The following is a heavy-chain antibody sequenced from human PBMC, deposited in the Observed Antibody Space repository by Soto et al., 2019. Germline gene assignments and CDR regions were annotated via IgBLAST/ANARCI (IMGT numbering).Heavy chain of an antibody. Sequence: QVQLVQSGGEVKKPGDSVKVSCQASGYTFTNYAIHWVRQAPGQRLEWMGWINAGNGNTRYSQKFQARFTITGDASASTAYMDVSSLRSEDTAVYYCARDVSGGPYHRFDYWGQGTLVTVSS. J-gene: IGHJ4*02. CDR3: ARDVSGGPYHRFDY. CDR2: INAGNGNT. CDR1: GYTFTNYA. V-gene: IGHV1-3*01. D-gene: IGHD2-15*01.